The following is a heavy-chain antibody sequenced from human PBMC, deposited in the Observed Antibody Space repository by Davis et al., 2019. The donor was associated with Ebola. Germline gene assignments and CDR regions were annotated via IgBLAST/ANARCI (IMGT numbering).Heavy chain of an antibody. J-gene: IGHJ6*04. CDR2: INNDGSIT. D-gene: IGHD6-6*01. V-gene: IGHV3-74*01. CDR1: GFTFSSSW. Sequence: GESLKISCAASGFTFSSSWMHWVRQAPGKGLVWVSLINNDGSITTYADSVKGRFTISRDNAKNTLYLQMNTLRAEETAVYYCARAKYYGMDVWGKGTTVTVSS. CDR3: ARAKYYGMDV.